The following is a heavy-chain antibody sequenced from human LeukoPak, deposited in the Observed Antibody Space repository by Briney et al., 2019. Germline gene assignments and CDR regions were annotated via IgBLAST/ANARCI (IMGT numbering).Heavy chain of an antibody. J-gene: IGHJ6*02. D-gene: IGHD1-26*01. CDR3: ARGRSNYYGMDV. Sequence: SETLSLTCSVSDGSINSYYWNWIRRPPGKGLEWIGYIYYNGNTNYSPSLKSRVTMSVDTSKNLFSLKVSSVTAADTAVHYCARGRSNYYGMDVWGQGTTVTVSS. V-gene: IGHV4-59*01. CDR1: DGSINSYY. CDR2: IYYNGNT.